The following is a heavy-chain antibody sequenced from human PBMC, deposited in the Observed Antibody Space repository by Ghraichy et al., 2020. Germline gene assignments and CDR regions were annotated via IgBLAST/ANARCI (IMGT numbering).Heavy chain of an antibody. J-gene: IGHJ5*02. CDR3: ARRSSSWYMGWFDP. CDR1: GDSISSVSYY. CDR2: IYYSGRT. D-gene: IGHD6-13*01. Sequence: SETLSLTCTVSGDSISSVSYYWDWIRQPPGRGLEWIGTIYYSGRTYYNPSLKSRVTISVDTSKNQFSLRLSSVTATDTAVYYCARRSSSWYMGWFDPWGQGTLVTVSS. V-gene: IGHV4-39*01.